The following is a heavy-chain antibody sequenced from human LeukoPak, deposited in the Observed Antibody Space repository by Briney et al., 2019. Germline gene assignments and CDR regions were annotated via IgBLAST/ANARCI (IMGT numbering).Heavy chain of an antibody. D-gene: IGHD2-15*01. CDR1: GGSFSGYY. CDR3: ARGGYCSGGSCYYFWFDP. CDR2: INHSGST. J-gene: IGHJ5*02. Sequence: PSETLSLTCAVYGGSFSGYYWNWIRQPPGKGLEWIGEINHSGSTNYNPSLKSRVTISVDTSKNQFSLKLSSVTAADTAVYYCARGGYCSGGSCYYFWFDPWGQGTLVTVSS. V-gene: IGHV4-34*01.